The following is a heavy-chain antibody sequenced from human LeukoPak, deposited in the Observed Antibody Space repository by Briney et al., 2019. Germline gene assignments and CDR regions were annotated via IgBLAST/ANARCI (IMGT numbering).Heavy chain of an antibody. D-gene: IGHD6-13*01. CDR3: ARGTGYSSSCWFDP. Sequence: SETLSLTCAVSDYSISSGYYWGWIRQPPGKGLEWIGSIYHSGSTYYNPSLKSRVTISVDTSKNQFSLKLSSVTAADTAVYYCARGTGYSSSCWFDPWGQGTLVTVSS. J-gene: IGHJ5*02. V-gene: IGHV4-38-2*01. CDR2: IYHSGST. CDR1: DYSISSGYY.